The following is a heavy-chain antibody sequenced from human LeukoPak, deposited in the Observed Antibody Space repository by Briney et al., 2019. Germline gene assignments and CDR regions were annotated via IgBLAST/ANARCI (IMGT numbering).Heavy chain of an antibody. V-gene: IGHV4-59*01. J-gene: IGHJ6*02. CDR2: IYYSGST. Sequence: SETLSLTCTVSGGSISSYYWSWIRQPPGKGLEWIGYIYYSGSTNYNPSLKSRVTISVDTSKNQFSLKLSSVTAADTAVYYCARGHYDILTGYPNCYYGMDVWGQGTTVTVSS. CDR1: GGSISSYY. D-gene: IGHD3-9*01. CDR3: ARGHYDILTGYPNCYYGMDV.